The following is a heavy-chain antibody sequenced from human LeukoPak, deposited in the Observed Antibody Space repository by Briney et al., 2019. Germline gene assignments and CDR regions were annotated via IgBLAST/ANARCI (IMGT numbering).Heavy chain of an antibody. D-gene: IGHD6-6*01. CDR2: ISGSGGST. CDR3: ARRARGNIAARRGNWFDP. J-gene: IGHJ5*02. CDR1: GFTFSSYA. Sequence: QTGGSLRLSCAASGFTFSSYAMSWVRQAPGKGLEWVSAISGSGGSTYYADSVKGRFTISRDNSKNTLYLQMNSLRAEDTAVYYCARRARGNIAARRGNWFDPWGQGTLVTVSS. V-gene: IGHV3-23*01.